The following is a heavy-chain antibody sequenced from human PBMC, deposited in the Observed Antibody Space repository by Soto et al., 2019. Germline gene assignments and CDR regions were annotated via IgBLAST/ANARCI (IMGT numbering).Heavy chain of an antibody. Sequence: EVQLVESGGGLVQPGGSLRLSCAASGFTFRVYSMNWIRQAPGKGLEWVSYMTSDMKTIHYADSVKGRFTISRDNAQNLVYLQMTSLRDEDTAVYYCARSVEGHFDYWGQGTLVTVSS. J-gene: IGHJ4*02. CDR2: MTSDMKTI. D-gene: IGHD6-19*01. CDR3: ARSVEGHFDY. V-gene: IGHV3-48*02. CDR1: GFTFRVYS.